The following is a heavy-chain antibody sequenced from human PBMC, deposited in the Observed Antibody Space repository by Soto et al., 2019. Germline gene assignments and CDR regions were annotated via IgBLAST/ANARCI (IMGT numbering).Heavy chain of an antibody. J-gene: IGHJ6*02. CDR3: ARGPEDKIQLWPKFYYYYGMDV. CDR2: IIPIFGTA. CDR1: GGTFSSYA. D-gene: IGHD5-18*01. V-gene: IGHV1-69*13. Sequence: SVKVSCKASGGTFSSYAISLVRQAPGQGLEWMGGIIPIFGTANYAQKFQGRVTITADESTSTAYMELSSLRSEDTAVYYCARGPEDKIQLWPKFYYYYGMDVWGQGTTVTVSS.